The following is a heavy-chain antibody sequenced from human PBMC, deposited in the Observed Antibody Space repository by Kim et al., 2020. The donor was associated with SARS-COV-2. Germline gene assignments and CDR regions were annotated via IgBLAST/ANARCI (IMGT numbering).Heavy chain of an antibody. D-gene: IGHD3-22*01. J-gene: IGHJ4*02. V-gene: IGHV3-30*18. Sequence: GGSLRLSCAASGFIFRSFGMHWVRQAPGKGLEWVAVISYDGSNYYYEDSVKGRFTISRDNSKNTLYLQMNSLRAEDTAVYYCAKDRLGAMGGRVILSPFDYWGQGTQVTVSS. CDR1: GFIFRSFG. CDR3: AKDRLGAMGGRVILSPFDY. CDR2: ISYDGSNY.